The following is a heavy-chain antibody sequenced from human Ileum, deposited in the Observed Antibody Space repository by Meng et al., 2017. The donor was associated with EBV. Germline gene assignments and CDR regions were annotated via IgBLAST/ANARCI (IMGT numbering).Heavy chain of an antibody. CDR1: GGSISSSDW. J-gene: IGHJ4*02. Sequence: QVRLQESVQGLVKPSGTLSLPCAVSGGSISSSDWWSWVRQPPGKGLEWIGEIYRGGGTNYNASLKSRVTISVDTSKNHFSLKLNSVTAADTAVYYCARVRVIPAAIGFDYWGQGTLVTVSS. CDR3: ARVRVIPAAIGFDY. D-gene: IGHD2-2*02. CDR2: IYRGGGT. V-gene: IGHV4-4*02.